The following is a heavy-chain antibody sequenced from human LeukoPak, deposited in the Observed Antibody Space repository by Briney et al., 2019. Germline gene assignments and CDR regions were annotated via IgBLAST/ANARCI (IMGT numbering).Heavy chain of an antibody. CDR1: GYTFTSNG. CDR3: ARLEMTTKLGAFDI. V-gene: IGHV1-18*01. CDR2: ISTNNGDT. J-gene: IGHJ3*02. Sequence: ASVKVSCKASGYTFTSNGISWVRQAPGQGLEWMGWISTNNGDTKYGKKFQGRVIMTTDTSTSTTYMEVRSLRSDDTAVYYCARLEMTTKLGAFDIWGQGTMVTVSS. D-gene: IGHD5-24*01.